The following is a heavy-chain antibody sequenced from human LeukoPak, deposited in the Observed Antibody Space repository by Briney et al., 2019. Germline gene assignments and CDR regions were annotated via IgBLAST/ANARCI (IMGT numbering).Heavy chain of an antibody. CDR2: ISYDGSNK. Sequence: GGSLRLSCAASGFTFSSYGMHWVRQAPGKGLEWVAVISYDGSNKYYADSVKGRFTISRDNSKNTLYLQMNSLRAEDTAVYYCAKWAAAGTGYYFDYWGQGTLVTVSS. CDR3: AKWAAAGTGYYFDY. D-gene: IGHD6-13*01. V-gene: IGHV3-30*18. CDR1: GFTFSSYG. J-gene: IGHJ4*02.